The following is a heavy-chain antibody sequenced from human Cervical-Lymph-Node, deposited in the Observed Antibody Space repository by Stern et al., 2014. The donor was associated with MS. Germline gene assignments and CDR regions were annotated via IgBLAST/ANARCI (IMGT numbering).Heavy chain of an antibody. Sequence: QVQLVESGPGLVKPSETLSLTCTVSGGSISSNYWSWIRQPPGKGLEWIGYLYYSGNTNYNPSLKSRVTTSVDKAKTQFSLSLSSVTAADTAVYYCARHGPPRRRDDSNHPNFDYWGPGTLVAVSS. CDR3: ARHGPPRRRDDSNHPNFDY. CDR1: GGSISSNY. CDR2: LYYSGNT. V-gene: IGHV4-59*08. J-gene: IGHJ4*02. D-gene: IGHD5-24*01.